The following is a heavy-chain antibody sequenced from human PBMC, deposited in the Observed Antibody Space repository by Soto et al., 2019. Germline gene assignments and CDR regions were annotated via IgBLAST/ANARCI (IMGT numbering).Heavy chain of an antibody. Sequence: EVQLVESGGGLVQPGGSLRLSCAASGFTFSSYDMHWVRQATGKGLEWVSAIGTAGDTYYPGSVKGRFTISRENAKNSLYLQMNSLRAEDTAVYYCARDLQAAAAGYSYYYGMDVWGQGTTVTVSS. D-gene: IGHD6-13*01. CDR2: IGTAGDT. J-gene: IGHJ6*02. V-gene: IGHV3-13*01. CDR1: GFTFSSYD. CDR3: ARDLQAAAAGYSYYYGMDV.